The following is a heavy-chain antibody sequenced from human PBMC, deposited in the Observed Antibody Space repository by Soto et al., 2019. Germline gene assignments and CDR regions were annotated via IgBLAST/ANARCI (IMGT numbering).Heavy chain of an antibody. CDR2: IRGSGDRT. V-gene: IGHV3-23*01. CDR3: AKQQGPGTPYYYAMDV. CDR1: GFTFSSYA. Sequence: GGSLRRSCAASGFTFSSYAMSWVRQAPGKLLEWVSVIRGSGDRTYYADSGKGRFTISRDNSKNTLYMQMNTLRAEDTAVYYCAKQQGPGTPYYYAMDVWGQGTTVTVSS. D-gene: IGHD1-1*01. J-gene: IGHJ6*02.